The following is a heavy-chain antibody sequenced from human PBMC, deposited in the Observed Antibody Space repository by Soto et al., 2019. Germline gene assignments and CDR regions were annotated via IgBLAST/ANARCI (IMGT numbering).Heavy chain of an antibody. Sequence: EVQLVESGGGLVKPGGSLRLSCAASGFTFSSYSMNWVRQAPGKGLEWVSSISSSSSYIYYADSVKGRFTISRDNAKNSLYLQMNSLRAEDTAVYYCARDRPGLTRNSGSYFFDYAFDIWGQGTMVTVSS. CDR1: GFTFSSYS. V-gene: IGHV3-21*01. D-gene: IGHD1-26*01. CDR3: ARDRPGLTRNSGSYFFDYAFDI. J-gene: IGHJ3*02. CDR2: ISSSSSYI.